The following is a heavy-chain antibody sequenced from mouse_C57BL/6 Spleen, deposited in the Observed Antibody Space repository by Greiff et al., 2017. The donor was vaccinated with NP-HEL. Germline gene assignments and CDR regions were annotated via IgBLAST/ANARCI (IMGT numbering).Heavy chain of an antibody. CDR2: INPSSGYT. V-gene: IGHV1-4*01. J-gene: IGHJ2*01. Sequence: QVHVKQSGAELARPGASVKMSCKASGYTFTSYTMHWVKQRPGQGLEWIGYINPSSGYTKYNQKFKDKATLTADKSSSTAYMQLSSLTSEDSAVYYCARSAYDYDGYFDYWGQGTTLTVSS. D-gene: IGHD2-4*01. CDR3: ARSAYDYDGYFDY. CDR1: GYTFTSYT.